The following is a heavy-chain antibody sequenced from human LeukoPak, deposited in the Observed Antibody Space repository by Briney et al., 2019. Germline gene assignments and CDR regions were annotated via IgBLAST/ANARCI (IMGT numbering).Heavy chain of an antibody. CDR3: AKAVRSMVTGGGYFDS. D-gene: IGHD3-10*01. Sequence: GGSLRLSCAASGFAFSNYAMSWVRQAPGKGLEWVASLSGGGDSRYYADSVMGRFTISRDNSKNTLYLQMNSLRAEDTAVYYCAKAVRSMVTGGGYFDSWGQGTLVTVSS. J-gene: IGHJ4*02. CDR2: LSGGGDSR. V-gene: IGHV3-23*01. CDR1: GFAFSNYA.